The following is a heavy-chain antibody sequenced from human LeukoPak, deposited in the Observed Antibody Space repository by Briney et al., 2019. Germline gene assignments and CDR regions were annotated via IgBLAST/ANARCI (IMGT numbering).Heavy chain of an antibody. CDR2: ISGSGDNT. D-gene: IGHD3-22*01. J-gene: IGHJ4*02. CDR1: GFTFSSYA. Sequence: GGSLRLSCAASGFTFSSYAMSWVRQAPGKGLEWVSGISGSGDNTYYADSVKGRFTISRDNSKNTLYVQVNSLGTEGTAAHYCAKGSYYDSSGSFYFDYWGQGTLVTVSS. V-gene: IGHV3-23*01. CDR3: AKGSYYDSSGSFYFDY.